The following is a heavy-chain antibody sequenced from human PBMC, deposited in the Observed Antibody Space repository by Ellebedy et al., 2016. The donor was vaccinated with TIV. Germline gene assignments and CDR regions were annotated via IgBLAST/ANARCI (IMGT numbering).Heavy chain of an antibody. CDR1: GDSITSKSHY. J-gene: IGHJ3*02. Sequence: MPSETLSLTCTVPGDSITSKSHYWGWIRQPPGKGLAWIGSIYFSGRTHYNPSLESRVTISIARPKNDFSLRLTAVTAADTAVYYCVRHLSLSDAFDIWGQGTLVTVSS. V-gene: IGHV4-39*01. D-gene: IGHD2/OR15-2a*01. CDR2: IYFSGRT. CDR3: VRHLSLSDAFDI.